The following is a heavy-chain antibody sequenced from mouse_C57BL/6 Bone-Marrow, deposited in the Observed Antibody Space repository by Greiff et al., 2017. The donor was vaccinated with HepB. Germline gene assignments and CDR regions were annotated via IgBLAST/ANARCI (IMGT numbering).Heavy chain of an antibody. CDR2: IDPNSGGT. Sequence: QVQLQQPGAELVKPGASVKLSCKASGYTFTSYWMHWVKQRPGRGLEWIGRIDPNSGGTKYNEKFKSKATLTVDKPSSTAYMQLISLTSEDSAVYYCARWRDGYFLYWYFDVWGTGTTVTVSS. J-gene: IGHJ1*03. V-gene: IGHV1-72*01. CDR1: GYTFTSYW. CDR3: ARWRDGYFLYWYFDV. D-gene: IGHD2-3*01.